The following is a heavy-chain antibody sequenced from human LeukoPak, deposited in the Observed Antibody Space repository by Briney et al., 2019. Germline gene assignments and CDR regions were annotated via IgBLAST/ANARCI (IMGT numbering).Heavy chain of an antibody. CDR1: GGSISSSSCY. D-gene: IGHD3-9*01. V-gene: IGHV4-39*01. CDR3: ASVRYFDWFCLGCPPQHTNAFDI. CDR2: IYYSGST. J-gene: IGHJ3*02. Sequence: SETLSLTCTVSGGSISSSSCYWGWIRQPPGKGLEWIGSIYYSGSTYYNPSLKSRVTISVDTSKNQFSLKLSSETAADTAVYYCASVRYFDWFCLGCPPQHTNAFDIWGQGTMVTVSS.